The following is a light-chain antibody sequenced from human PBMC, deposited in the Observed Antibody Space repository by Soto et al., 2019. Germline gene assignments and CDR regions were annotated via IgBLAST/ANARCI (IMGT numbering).Light chain of an antibody. CDR2: DAS. J-gene: IGKJ2*01. Sequence: DIQMTQSPSTLSASVGDRVTITCRASQSISSWLAWYQQKPGKAPELLIYDASGLESGVPSRFSGSGSGTEFTLTICGLQPDDFATYYCLQYNSQFTFGQGTKLEIK. CDR3: LQYNSQFT. V-gene: IGKV1-5*01. CDR1: QSISSW.